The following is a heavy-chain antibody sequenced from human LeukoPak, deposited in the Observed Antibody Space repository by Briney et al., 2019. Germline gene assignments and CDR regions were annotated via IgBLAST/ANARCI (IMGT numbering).Heavy chain of an antibody. J-gene: IGHJ3*02. D-gene: IGHD2-21*02. Sequence: GGSLRLSCAASGFTFSDYYMSWIRQAPGKGLEWVSYISSSGSTIYYADSVKGRFTISRDNAKNSLYLQMNSLRAEDTAVYYCARKQNCGGDCYAGAFDIWGQGTMVTVSS. V-gene: IGHV3-11*04. CDR2: ISSSGSTI. CDR1: GFTFSDYY. CDR3: ARKQNCGGDCYAGAFDI.